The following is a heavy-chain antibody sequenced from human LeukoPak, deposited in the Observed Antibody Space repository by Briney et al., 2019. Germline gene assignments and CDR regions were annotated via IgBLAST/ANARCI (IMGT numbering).Heavy chain of an antibody. CDR2: IIPIFGTA. V-gene: IGHV1-69*06. J-gene: IGHJ5*02. CDR3: ARPRYNWNDGGWFDP. D-gene: IGHD1-1*01. CDR1: GGTFSSYA. Sequence: VASVKVSCKASGGTFSSYAISWVRQAPGQGLEWMGGIIPIFGTANYAQKFQGRVTITADKSTSTAYMELSSLRSEDTAVYYCARPRYNWNDGGWFDPWGQGTLVTVSS.